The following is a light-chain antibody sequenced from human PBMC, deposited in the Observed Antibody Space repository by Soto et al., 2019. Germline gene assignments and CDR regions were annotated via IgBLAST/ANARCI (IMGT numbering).Light chain of an antibody. V-gene: IGLV2-14*01. CDR1: SGDIGTYNY. CDR3: SFSTSAIV. Sequence: QSALTQPDSVSASPGQSVTLSCTGSSGDIGTYNYVSWYVQRPGRAPNLLIYEVSHRSSGVSDRFAGSKSANTASLTIFGLQPEDEGFYYCSFSTSAIVFGGGTKLTVL. J-gene: IGLJ2*01. CDR2: EVS.